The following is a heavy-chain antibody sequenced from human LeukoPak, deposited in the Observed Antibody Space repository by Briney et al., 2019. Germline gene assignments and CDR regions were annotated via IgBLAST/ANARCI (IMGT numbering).Heavy chain of an antibody. CDR3: ARSGGYCSGGSCYRPFDY. CDR1: GYTFTGYY. Sequence: ASVKVSCKASGYTFTGYYMHWVRQAPGQGLEWMGWINPNSGGTNYAQKFQGRVTMTRDTSISTAYMELSRLRSDDTAVYYCARSGGYCSGGSCYRPFDYWGQGTLVTVSS. V-gene: IGHV1-2*02. J-gene: IGHJ4*02. D-gene: IGHD2-15*01. CDR2: INPNSGGT.